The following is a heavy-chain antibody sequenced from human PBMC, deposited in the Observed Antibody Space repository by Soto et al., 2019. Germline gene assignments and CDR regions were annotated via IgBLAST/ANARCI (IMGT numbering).Heavy chain of an antibody. J-gene: IGHJ3*02. V-gene: IGHV3-23*01. CDR2: ITGSGGST. Sequence: EVQLLESGGGLVQPGGSLRLSCVASGFTLSTYAMSWVRQAPGKGLEWVSGITGSGGSTYYADSVKGRFTISRDNSNSTVSLHANSLRAEETAVYYCVKHRGSPSGAFDIGGQGTMFTASS. CDR1: GFTLSTYA. D-gene: IGHD3-16*01. CDR3: VKHRGSPSGAFDI.